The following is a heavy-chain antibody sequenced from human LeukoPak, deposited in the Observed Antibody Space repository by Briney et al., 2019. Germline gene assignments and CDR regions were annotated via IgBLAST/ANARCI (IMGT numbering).Heavy chain of an antibody. V-gene: IGHV3-30*03. J-gene: IGHJ2*01. CDR3: ARNPSSGWDLYWYFDL. D-gene: IGHD6-19*01. Sequence: GGSLRLSCAASGFTFSSYGMHWVRQAPGKGLEWVAVISYDGSNKYYADSVKGRFTISRDNAKNSLYLQMNSLRAEDTAVYYCARNPSSGWDLYWYFDLWGRGTLVTVSS. CDR1: GFTFSSYG. CDR2: ISYDGSNK.